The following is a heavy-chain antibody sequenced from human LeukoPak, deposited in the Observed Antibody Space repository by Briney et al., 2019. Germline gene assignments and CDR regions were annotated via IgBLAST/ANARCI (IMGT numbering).Heavy chain of an antibody. CDR3: ARDPGYSSGWYGDY. V-gene: IGHV1-69*13. Sequence: ASVKVSCKASGGTFSSYAISWVRQAPGQGLEWMGGIIPIFGTANYAQKFQGRVTITADESTSTAYMELSSLRSEDTAVYYCARDPGYSSGWYGDYWGQGTLVTVSS. J-gene: IGHJ4*02. D-gene: IGHD6-19*01. CDR1: GGTFSSYA. CDR2: IIPIFGTA.